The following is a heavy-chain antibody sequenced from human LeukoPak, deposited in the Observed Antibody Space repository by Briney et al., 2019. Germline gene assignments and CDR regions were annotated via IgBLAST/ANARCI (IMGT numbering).Heavy chain of an antibody. V-gene: IGHV3-30*03. J-gene: IGHJ4*02. D-gene: IGHD5-18*01. CDR1: GFTFSSYG. Sequence: RAGGSLRLSCAASGFTFSSYGMHWVRQAPGKGLEWVAVISYDGSNKYYADSVKGRFTISRDNSKNTLYLQMNSLRAEDTAVYYCGSDTVLGYWGQGTLVTASS. CDR2: ISYDGSNK. CDR3: GSDTVLGY.